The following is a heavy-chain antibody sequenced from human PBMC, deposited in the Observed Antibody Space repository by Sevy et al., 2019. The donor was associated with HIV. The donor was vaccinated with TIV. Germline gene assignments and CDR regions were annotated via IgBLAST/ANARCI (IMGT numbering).Heavy chain of an antibody. V-gene: IGHV3-9*01. Sequence: GGSLRLSCAASGYTFDDYAMHWVRQAPGKGLEWVSGISWNSGGIGYADSVKGRFSISRDNASNSLFLQMNSLRPEDTALYYCVKDMGNCFGSGADYWGQGTLVTVSS. D-gene: IGHD3-10*01. J-gene: IGHJ4*02. CDR1: GYTFDDYA. CDR3: VKDMGNCFGSGADY. CDR2: ISWNSGGI.